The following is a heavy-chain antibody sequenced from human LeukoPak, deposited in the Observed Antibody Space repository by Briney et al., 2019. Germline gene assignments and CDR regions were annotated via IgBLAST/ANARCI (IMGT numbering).Heavy chain of an antibody. Sequence: PGGSLRLSCAASGFTFSSYAMSWVRQTPGKGLEWVSISGSDGSTYYADSAKGRFTIARDNSKNTLYLHMNSLRAEDTAVYYCAKVRIVGGGAFDIWGQGTMVTVSS. CDR2: ISGSDGST. CDR1: GFTFSSYA. CDR3: AKVRIVGGGAFDI. J-gene: IGHJ3*02. D-gene: IGHD1-26*01. V-gene: IGHV3-23*01.